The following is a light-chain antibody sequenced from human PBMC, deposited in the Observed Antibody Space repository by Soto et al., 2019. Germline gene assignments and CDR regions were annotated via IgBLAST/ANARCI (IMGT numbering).Light chain of an antibody. V-gene: IGKV1-39*01. Sequence: DIPLTQSPSSLSASVGDRVTITCRASQSISTYLHWYQQKPGKAPNLLIYAASTLQSGVPSRFSGSGSGTDFTLTISSLQPEDFATYFCQHGYSTPLTFGGGTKVDI. CDR2: AAS. J-gene: IGKJ4*01. CDR1: QSISTY. CDR3: QHGYSTPLT.